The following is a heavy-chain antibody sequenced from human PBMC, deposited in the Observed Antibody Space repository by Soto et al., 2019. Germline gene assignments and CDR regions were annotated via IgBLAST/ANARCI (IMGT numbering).Heavy chain of an antibody. CDR2: FYYTGST. J-gene: IGHJ6*02. CDR3: AGGSMSRGGLSLDV. V-gene: IGHV4-30-4*01. CDR1: GASITSDDYF. Sequence: QVQLQESGPGLVKPSQTLSLTCTVSGASITSDDYFWGWIRQPPGQGLEWTAFFYYTGSTYYNPSLKSRATIAVDTAKFQCSLRLLSVTAADSAVYYCAGGSMSRGGLSLDVLGQGITVTVSS. D-gene: IGHD3-10*01.